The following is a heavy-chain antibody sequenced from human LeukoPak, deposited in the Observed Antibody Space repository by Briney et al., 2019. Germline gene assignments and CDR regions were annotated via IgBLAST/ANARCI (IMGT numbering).Heavy chain of an antibody. CDR2: ISGSGGST. D-gene: IGHD3-3*01. J-gene: IGHJ4*02. CDR3: AKDRSYDFWSGWFWAY. Sequence: GGSLRLSCAASGFTFSSYAMSWVRQAPGKGLGWVSAISGSGGSTYYADSVKGRFTISRDNSKNTLYLQMNSLIAEDTAVYYCAKDRSYDFWSGWFWAYWGQGTLVTVSS. CDR1: GFTFSSYA. V-gene: IGHV3-23*01.